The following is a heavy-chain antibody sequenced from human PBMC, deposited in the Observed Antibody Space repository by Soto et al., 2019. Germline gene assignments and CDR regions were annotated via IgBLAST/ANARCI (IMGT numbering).Heavy chain of an antibody. V-gene: IGHV4-31*03. D-gene: IGHD6-6*01. CDR2: IYYSGST. Sequence: SETLSLTCTVSGGSISSGGYYWGWIRQHPGKGLEWIGYIYYSGSTYYNPSLKSRVTISVDTSKNQFSLKLSSVTAADTAVYYCARERSSSSSAGVWFDPWGQGTLVTVSS. CDR3: ARERSSSSSAGVWFDP. CDR1: GGSISSGGYY. J-gene: IGHJ5*02.